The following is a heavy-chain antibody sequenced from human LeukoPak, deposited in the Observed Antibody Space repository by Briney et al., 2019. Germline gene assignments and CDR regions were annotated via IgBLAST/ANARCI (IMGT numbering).Heavy chain of an antibody. J-gene: IGHJ4*02. CDR2: IIPIFGTA. V-gene: IGHV1-69*05. D-gene: IGHD4-23*01. CDR1: GGTFNSYA. Sequence: SVKVSCKASGGTFNSYAISWVRQAPGQGLEWMGGIIPIFGTANYAQKVQGRVTITTDESTTTAYMELSSLRSEDTAVYYCARDIRLYGGKTAFMDYWGQGTLVTVSS. CDR3: ARDIRLYGGKTAFMDY.